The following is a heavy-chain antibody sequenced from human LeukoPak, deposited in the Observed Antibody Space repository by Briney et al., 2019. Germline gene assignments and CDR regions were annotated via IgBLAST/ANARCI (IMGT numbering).Heavy chain of an antibody. CDR2: IYSGGST. CDR3: AREGGSYSNYFDY. J-gene: IGHJ4*02. V-gene: IGHV3-66*01. CDR1: GFTFSSYS. Sequence: GGSLRLSCAASGFTFSSYSMNWVRQAPGKGLEWVSIIYSGGSTFYADSVKGRFTISRDNAKNTLYLQMNSLKAEDTAIYYCAREGGSYSNYFDYWGQGTLVTVSS. D-gene: IGHD1-26*01.